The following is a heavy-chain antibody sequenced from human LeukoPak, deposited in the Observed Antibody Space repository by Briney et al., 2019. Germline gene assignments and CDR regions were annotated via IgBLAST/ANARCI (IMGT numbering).Heavy chain of an antibody. J-gene: IGHJ1*01. CDR1: GGTFSSYA. D-gene: IGHD2-2*01. Sequence: SVKVSCKASGGTFSSYAISWVRQAPGQGLEWMGGIIPIFGTANYAQKFQGRVTITADESTSTAYMELSSLRSEDTAVYYCASGPSRCSSTSCYARLGYFQHWGQGTLVTVYS. CDR2: IIPIFGTA. CDR3: ASGPSRCSSTSCYARLGYFQH. V-gene: IGHV1-69*13.